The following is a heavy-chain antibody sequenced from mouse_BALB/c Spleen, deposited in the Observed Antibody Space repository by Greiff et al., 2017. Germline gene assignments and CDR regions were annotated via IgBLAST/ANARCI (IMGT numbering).Heavy chain of an antibody. CDR1: GYAFTSYN. Sequence: EVQLQQSGPELVKPGASVKVSCKASGYAFTSYNMYWVKQSHGKSLEWIGYIDPYNGGTSYNQKFKGKATLTVDKSSSTAHMELLSLTSEDSAVYYCGRWDGSSYFDYWGQGTTLTVSS. CDR3: GRWDGSSYFDY. D-gene: IGHD1-1*01. V-gene: IGHV1S135*01. J-gene: IGHJ2*01. CDR2: IDPYNGGT.